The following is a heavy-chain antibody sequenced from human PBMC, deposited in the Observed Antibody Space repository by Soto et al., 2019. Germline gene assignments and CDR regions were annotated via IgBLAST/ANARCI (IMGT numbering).Heavy chain of an antibody. Sequence: SVKVSXKASGYTFTAYYMHCVLQAPGQGLEWMGWVNPGNGTTSFAQKFQGRVTMTRDTSISTAYMELSGLRSDDTAMYYCARDTYANFDYWGQGTLVTVSS. J-gene: IGHJ4*02. D-gene: IGHD2-8*01. CDR3: ARDTYANFDY. CDR2: VNPGNGTT. CDR1: GYTFTAYY. V-gene: IGHV1-2*02.